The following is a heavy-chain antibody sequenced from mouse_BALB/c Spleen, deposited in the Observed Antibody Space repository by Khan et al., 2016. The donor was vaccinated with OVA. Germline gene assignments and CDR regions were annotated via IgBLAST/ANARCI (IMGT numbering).Heavy chain of an antibody. V-gene: IGHV9-3-1*01. CDR1: GHTFTKYG. CDR2: INTYTGEP. D-gene: IGHD2-10*01. J-gene: IGHJ4*01. Sequence: QLVESGPELKKPGETVKISCKASGHTFTKYGMNWVKQAPGKGLKWMGWINTYTGEPAYADDFNGRFAFSLETSASTAYLQINNLKNEDTATYFCARPPYFSYVLDNWDKGTSVTVSS. CDR3: ARPPYFSYVLDN.